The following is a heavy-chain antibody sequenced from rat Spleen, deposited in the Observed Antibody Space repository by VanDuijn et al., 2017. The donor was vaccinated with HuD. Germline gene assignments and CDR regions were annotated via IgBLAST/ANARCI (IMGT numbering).Heavy chain of an antibody. D-gene: IGHD1-12*02. V-gene: IGHV4-2*01. Sequence: EVKLVESGGGLVQPGRSLKLSCAASGFTFNDYWMGWVRQAPGKGLEWIGDINKDSSTINYTPSLKDKFTISRYNAQNTLYLQMSKLGSEDTAIYYCAREAYYYDGSYYYEAYVMDAWGQGASVTVSS. CDR3: AREAYYYDGSYYYEAYVMDA. CDR1: GFTFNDYW. CDR2: INKDSSTI. J-gene: IGHJ4*01.